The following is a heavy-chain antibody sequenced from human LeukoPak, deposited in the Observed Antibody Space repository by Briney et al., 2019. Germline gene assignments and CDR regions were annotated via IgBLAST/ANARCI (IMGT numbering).Heavy chain of an antibody. CDR3: ARVTGDRRGHAFDI. J-gene: IGHJ3*02. D-gene: IGHD7-27*01. Sequence: GASVKVSFKASGYTFTVYYMHWVRQAPGQGREWMGWINPNSGGTNYAQKFQGRVTMTRDTSISTAYMELSRLRSDDTAVYYCARVTGDRRGHAFDIWGQGTMVTVSS. CDR1: GYTFTVYY. CDR2: INPNSGGT. V-gene: IGHV1-2*02.